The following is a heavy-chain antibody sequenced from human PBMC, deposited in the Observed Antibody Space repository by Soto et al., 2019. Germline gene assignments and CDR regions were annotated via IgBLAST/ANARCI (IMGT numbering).Heavy chain of an antibody. CDR3: ARERGTYYDILTGYEAFDY. CDR1: GYTFTSYG. Sequence: ASVKVSCKASGYTFTSYGISWVRQAPGQGLEWMGWISAYNGNTNYAQKLQGRVTMTTDTSTSTAYMGLRSLGSDDTAVYYCARERGTYYDILTGYEAFDYWGQGTLVTVSS. V-gene: IGHV1-18*01. J-gene: IGHJ4*02. D-gene: IGHD3-9*01. CDR2: ISAYNGNT.